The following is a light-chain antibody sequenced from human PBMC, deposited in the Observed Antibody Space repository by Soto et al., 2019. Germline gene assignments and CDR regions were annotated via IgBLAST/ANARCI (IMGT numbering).Light chain of an antibody. CDR1: QSVSNSY. J-gene: IGKJ5*01. V-gene: IGKV3-20*01. CDR3: QQYGSSPQT. CDR2: GAS. Sequence: EIVLTQSPGTLSLSPGERATLSCSASQSVSNSYLAWYQQKPGQAPRLLMYGASSRATGIPDRFSGSGSGTDFSLTISRLEPEDFAVYFCQQYGSSPQTFGQGTRLEI.